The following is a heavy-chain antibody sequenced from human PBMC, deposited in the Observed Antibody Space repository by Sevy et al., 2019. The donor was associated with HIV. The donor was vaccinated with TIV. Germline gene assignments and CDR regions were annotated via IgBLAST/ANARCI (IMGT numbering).Heavy chain of an antibody. CDR2: ISRTATT. D-gene: IGHD3-22*01. Sequence: GGSLGLSCKPSGFTFSVYAMHWVRQAPGKGLEWVSSISRTATTYYADSVRDRFTISRDNAKNLLYLEMNSLRDEDTAVYYCAREAYYYDSREENWFDPWGQGTLVTVSS. CDR3: AREAYYYDSREENWFDP. J-gene: IGHJ5*02. CDR1: GFTFSVYA. V-gene: IGHV3-48*02.